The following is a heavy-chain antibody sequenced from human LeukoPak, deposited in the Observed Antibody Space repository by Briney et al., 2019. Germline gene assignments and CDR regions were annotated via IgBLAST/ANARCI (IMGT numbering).Heavy chain of an antibody. CDR1: GFTFSRSW. CDR2: INGDGTKI. V-gene: IGHV3-7*03. CDR3: ARRAGDYSHPYDY. Sequence: GGSLRLSCAASGFTFSRSWMTWVRQAPGKGLEWVANINGDGTKIHYVDSVKGRFTISRDNSKNTFHLQMNSLRAEDTAVYYCARRAGDYSHPYDYWGQGTLVTVSS. D-gene: IGHD3-22*01. J-gene: IGHJ4*02.